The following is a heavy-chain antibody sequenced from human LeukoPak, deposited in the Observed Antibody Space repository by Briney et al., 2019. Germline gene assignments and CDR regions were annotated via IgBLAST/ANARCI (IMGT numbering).Heavy chain of an antibody. Sequence: ASVTVSCTASGYTFTSYYMHWVRQPPGQGLEWMGIINPSSGSTSYAQKFQGRVTMTRDMSTSTVYMELSSLRSEDTAVYYCARALVSYSSSIYYYYYYMDVWGKGTTVTVSS. CDR1: GYTFTSYY. J-gene: IGHJ6*03. CDR2: INPSSGST. V-gene: IGHV1-46*01. D-gene: IGHD6-6*01. CDR3: ARALVSYSSSIYYYYYYMDV.